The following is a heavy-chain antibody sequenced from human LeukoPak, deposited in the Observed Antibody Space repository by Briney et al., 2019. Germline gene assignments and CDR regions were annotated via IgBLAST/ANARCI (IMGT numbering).Heavy chain of an antibody. Sequence: PGGSLRLSCAASGFTFSSYAMNWVRQAPGKGLEWVSYISSSSSTIYYADSVKGRFTISRDNAKNSLYLQMNSLRDEDTAVYYCARDSGVLRFLEWLFYWGQGTLVTVSS. J-gene: IGHJ4*02. CDR1: GFTFSSYA. V-gene: IGHV3-48*02. D-gene: IGHD3-3*01. CDR3: ARDSGVLRFLEWLFY. CDR2: ISSSSSTI.